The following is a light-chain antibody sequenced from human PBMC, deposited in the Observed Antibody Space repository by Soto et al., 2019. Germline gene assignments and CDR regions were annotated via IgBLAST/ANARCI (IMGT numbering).Light chain of an antibody. CDR2: GNT. Sequence: QSVLTQPPSITGAPGQRVTISCTGSSSNIGAGSDVHWYHQLPVTAPKLLIYGNTNRPSGVPDRFSGSKSGTSASLAIAGLQTEDEGDYYCQTSGSGLSRLYVFGRGTKATV. CDR3: QTSGSGLSRLYV. CDR1: SSNIGAGSD. J-gene: IGLJ1*01. V-gene: IGLV1-40*01.